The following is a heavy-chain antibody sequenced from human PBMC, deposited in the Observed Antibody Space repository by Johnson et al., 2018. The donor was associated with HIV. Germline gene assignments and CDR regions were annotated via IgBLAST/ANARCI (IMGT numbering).Heavy chain of an antibody. CDR3: AREGNYYDSSSHVFDI. CDR1: GFTFSYYS. Sequence: QMQLVESGGGVVQPGRSLRLSCAASGFTFSYYSMHWVRQAPGKGLEWVAVISHDGSNKYYADSVRGRFTISRDKSRNQLYLQMNSLRAEDTAVHYCAREGNYYDSSSHVFDIWGQGTMVTVSS. D-gene: IGHD3-22*01. J-gene: IGHJ3*02. V-gene: IGHV3-30-3*01. CDR2: ISHDGSNK.